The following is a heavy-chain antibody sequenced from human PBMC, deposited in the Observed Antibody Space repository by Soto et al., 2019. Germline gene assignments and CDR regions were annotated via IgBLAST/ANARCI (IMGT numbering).Heavy chain of an antibody. J-gene: IGHJ5*02. V-gene: IGHV3-23*01. CDR1: GFTFSSYA. CDR2: ISGSGGST. CDR3: AKDKLGYCSGGSCYSNWFDP. Sequence: EVQLLESGGGLVQPGGSLRLSCAASGFTFSSYAMSWVRQAPGKGLEWVSAISGSGGSTYYADSVKGRFTISRDNSKNTPYLQMNSLRAEDTAVYYWAKDKLGYCSGGSCYSNWFDPWGQGTLVTVSS. D-gene: IGHD2-15*01.